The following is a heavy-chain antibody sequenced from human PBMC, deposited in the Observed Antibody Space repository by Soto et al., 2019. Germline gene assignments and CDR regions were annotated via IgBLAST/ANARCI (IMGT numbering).Heavy chain of an antibody. Sequence: EVQLVESGGGLVQPGGSLRLSCAASGFTYSSYSMNWVRQAPGTGLEWVSYLSSRSSTIYYADSVKGRFTISRDNAKNSLYLQMNSLRAEDTAVYYGARDSGDSSSWFFDYWGQGTLVTVSS. CDR1: GFTYSSYS. J-gene: IGHJ4*02. CDR2: LSSRSSTI. D-gene: IGHD6-13*01. V-gene: IGHV3-48*01. CDR3: ARDSGDSSSWFFDY.